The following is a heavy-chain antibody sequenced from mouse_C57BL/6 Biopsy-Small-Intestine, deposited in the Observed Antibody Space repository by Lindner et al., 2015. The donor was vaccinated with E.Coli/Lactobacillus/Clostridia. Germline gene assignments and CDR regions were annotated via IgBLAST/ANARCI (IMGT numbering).Heavy chain of an antibody. D-gene: IGHD2-13*01. CDR1: GYSFSGYN. J-gene: IGHJ3*01. V-gene: IGHV1-39*01. CDR2: INPKYGST. CDR3: AGGDHPFAY. Sequence: VQLQESGAELVKPGASVKISCKASGYSFSGYNMNWVKQSHGKSLEWIGNINPKYGSTNHNQRFKGRATLTVDKSSNTAYMQLNSLTSEDSAVYYCAGGDHPFAYWGQGTLVTVSA.